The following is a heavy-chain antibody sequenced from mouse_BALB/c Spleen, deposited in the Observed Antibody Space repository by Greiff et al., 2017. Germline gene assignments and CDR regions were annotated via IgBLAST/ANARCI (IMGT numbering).Heavy chain of an antibody. CDR2: INPYNDGT. J-gene: IGHJ2*01. CDR1: GYTFTSYV. CDR3: APIYYYGSSHFDY. Sequence: VQLQQSGPELVKPGASVKMSCKASGYTFTSYVMHWVKQKPGQGLEWIGYINPYNDGTKYNEKFKGKATLTSDKSSSTAYMELSSLTSEDSAVYYCAPIYYYGSSHFDYWGQGTTLTVSS. D-gene: IGHD1-1*01. V-gene: IGHV1-14*01.